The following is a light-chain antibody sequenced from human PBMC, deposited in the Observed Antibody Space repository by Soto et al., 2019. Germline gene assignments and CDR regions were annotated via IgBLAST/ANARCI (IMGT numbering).Light chain of an antibody. CDR3: NSDAGSDNKV. V-gene: IGLV2-8*01. J-gene: IGLJ1*01. CDR1: SSDVGAYNY. Sequence: QSVLTQPPSASGSPGQSVTISCTGTSSDVGAYNYVSWYQQHPGKDPKLIIYEVTKRPSGVPDRFSGSKSGNTASLTVSGLQAEDEADYYCNSDAGSDNKVFGTGTKVTVL. CDR2: EVT.